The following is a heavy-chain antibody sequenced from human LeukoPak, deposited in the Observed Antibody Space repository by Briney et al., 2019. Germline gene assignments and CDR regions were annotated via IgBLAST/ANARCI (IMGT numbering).Heavy chain of an antibody. CDR1: GGSISSGSYY. Sequence: SETLSLTCTVSGGSISSGSYYWSWIRQPAGKGLEWIGRIYTSGSTNYNPSLKSRVTISVDTSKNQFSLKLSSVTAADTAVYYCARVGSSSWYNYYYYHMDVWGKGTTVTVSS. D-gene: IGHD6-13*01. J-gene: IGHJ6*03. V-gene: IGHV4-61*02. CDR2: IYTSGST. CDR3: ARVGSSSWYNYYYYHMDV.